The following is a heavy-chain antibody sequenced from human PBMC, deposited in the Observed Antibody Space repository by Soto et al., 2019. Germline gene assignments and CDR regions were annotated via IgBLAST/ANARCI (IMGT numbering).Heavy chain of an antibody. D-gene: IGHD2-2*01. Sequence: SSETLSLTCTVSGGSISSYYWSWIRQSPGNGLDCIWYIHYSGSTKSNPSLKSRVTISVDTSRNQVSLKLSSVTAADSAVYFCARARYQLLHPYYYGMDVWGQGTTVTVSS. CDR2: IHYSGST. V-gene: IGHV4-59*01. J-gene: IGHJ6*02. CDR3: ARARYQLLHPYYYGMDV. CDR1: GGSISSYY.